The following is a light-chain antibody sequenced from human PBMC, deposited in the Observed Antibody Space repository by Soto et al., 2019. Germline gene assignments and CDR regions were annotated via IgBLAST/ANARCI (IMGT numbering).Light chain of an antibody. J-gene: IGKJ1*01. CDR2: KAS. Sequence: DILMTQSPSTLSGSVGDRVTITCRASQTISSWLAWYQQKPGKAPKLLIYKASTLKSGVPSRFSGSGSGTEFTLTISSLQPEDFATYYCQHYNSYSEAFGQGTKVELK. V-gene: IGKV1-5*03. CDR3: QHYNSYSEA. CDR1: QTISSW.